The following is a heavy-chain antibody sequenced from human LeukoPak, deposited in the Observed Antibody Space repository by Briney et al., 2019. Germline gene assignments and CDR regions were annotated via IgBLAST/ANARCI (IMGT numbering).Heavy chain of an antibody. CDR3: ARVVD. CDR2: ITGRSGYI. CDR1: GFTFSDYT. V-gene: IGHV3-21*01. J-gene: IGHJ4*02. Sequence: PGGSLGLSCAASGFTFSDYTMNWVRQAPGKGLEWVSSITGRSGYIYYADSVKGRFTISRDNAKNSLYLQMNNLRAEDTAVYYCARVVDWGQGTLVTVSS. D-gene: IGHD2-21*01.